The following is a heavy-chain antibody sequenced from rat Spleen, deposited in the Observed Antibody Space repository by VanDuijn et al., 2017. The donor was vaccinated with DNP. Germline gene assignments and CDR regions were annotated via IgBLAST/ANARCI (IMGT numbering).Heavy chain of an antibody. J-gene: IGHJ2*01. CDR1: GFSFSDYA. CDR3: VRPVRFYSGPFDS. CDR2: ISYDGSST. D-gene: IGHD1-1*01. Sequence: EVQLVESGGDLVQPRRSLRLSCAASGFSFSDYAMAWVRQAPKKGLEWVATISYDGSSTYYRDSVKGRFTISRDNAKNTLYLQMNSLQSEDTAIYHCVRPVRFYSGPFDSWGQGLMVTVSS. V-gene: IGHV5-17*01.